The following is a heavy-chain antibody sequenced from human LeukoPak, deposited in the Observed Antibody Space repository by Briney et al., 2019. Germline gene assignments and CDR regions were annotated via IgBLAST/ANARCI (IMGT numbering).Heavy chain of an antibody. CDR2: INPNSGGT. D-gene: IGHD6-13*01. CDR1: GYSFTGYY. CDR3: ARDQIAATDDFDY. Sequence: ASVKVSCKASGYSFTGYYMHWVRQAPGQGLEWMGWINPNSGGTNYAQKFQGRVTMTRDTSITTAYMELSSLRSDDTAMYYCARDQIAATDDFDYWGQGTLVAVSS. J-gene: IGHJ4*02. V-gene: IGHV1-2*02.